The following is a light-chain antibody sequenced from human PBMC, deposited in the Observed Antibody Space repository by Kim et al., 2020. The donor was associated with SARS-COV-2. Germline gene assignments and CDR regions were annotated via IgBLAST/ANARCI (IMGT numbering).Light chain of an antibody. J-gene: IGLJ7*01. CDR1: SGGIANNS. V-gene: IGLV6-57*03. CDR2: ADN. CDR3: QSYGTPNRPV. Sequence: KAETICGNRCSGGIANNSVQWYRQRPGSAATTASYADNQRPSEVPDRFSGSLDGSSNSASLTISGLKTEDEADYYCQSYGTPNRPVFGGGTQLTVL.